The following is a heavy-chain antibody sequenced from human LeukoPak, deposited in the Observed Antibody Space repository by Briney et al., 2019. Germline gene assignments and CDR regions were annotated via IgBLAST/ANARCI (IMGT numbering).Heavy chain of an antibody. CDR2: FDPEDGET. CDR1: GYTLTELS. D-gene: IGHD6-13*01. CDR3: TTSMIAAAGTPFDY. V-gene: IGHV1-24*01. Sequence: APVKVSCKVSGYTLTELSMHWVRQAPGKGLEWMGGFDPEDGETIYAQKFQGRVTMTEDTSTDTAYMELSSLRSEDTAVYYCTTSMIAAAGTPFDYWGQGTLVTVSS. J-gene: IGHJ4*02.